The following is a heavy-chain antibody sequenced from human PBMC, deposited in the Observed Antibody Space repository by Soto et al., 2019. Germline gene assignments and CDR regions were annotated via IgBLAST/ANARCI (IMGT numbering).Heavy chain of an antibody. V-gene: IGHV4-31*11. CDR1: GAPITWGDYS. J-gene: IGHJ4*02. D-gene: IGHD3-10*01. CDR2: IYYSGST. Sequence: SETLSLTCAISGAPITWGDYSWNWTRQHPGKGLEWIGYIYYSGSTYYNPSLKSRVTISVDTSKNQFSLKLSSVTAADTAVYYCARTSMVRGVTGLDYWGQGTLVTVSS. CDR3: ARTSMVRGVTGLDY.